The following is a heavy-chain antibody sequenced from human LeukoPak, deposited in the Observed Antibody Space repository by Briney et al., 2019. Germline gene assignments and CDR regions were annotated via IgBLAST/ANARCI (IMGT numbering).Heavy chain of an antibody. V-gene: IGHV3-64D*06. CDR1: GFTFSSYA. CDR3: VKSDFWSGHYYYYGMDV. D-gene: IGHD3-3*01. J-gene: IGHJ6*02. CDR2: ISSNGGST. Sequence: GGSLRLSCAASGFTFSSYAMHWVRQAPGKGLEYVSAISSNGGSTYYADSVKGRFTISRDNSKNTLYLQMSSLRAEDTAVYYCVKSDFWSGHYYYYGMDVWGQGTTVTVSS.